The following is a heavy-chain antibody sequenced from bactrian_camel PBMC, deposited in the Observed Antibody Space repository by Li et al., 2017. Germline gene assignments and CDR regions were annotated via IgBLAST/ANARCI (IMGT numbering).Heavy chain of an antibody. Sequence: HVQLVESGGGSVQAGGSLRLSCAFDAYTPANVRMAWFRQAPGKEREWVADVARDGTTDYSDSVKGRFTVSRDNAKNTLYLQMNSLKPEDTAVYYCAADGLMVSILMGSLQPSGYNDWGQGTQVTVS. CDR2: VARDGTT. CDR3: AADGLMVSILMGSLQPSGYND. V-gene: IGHV3S55*01. CDR1: AYTPANVR. J-gene: IGHJ4*01. D-gene: IGHD2*01.